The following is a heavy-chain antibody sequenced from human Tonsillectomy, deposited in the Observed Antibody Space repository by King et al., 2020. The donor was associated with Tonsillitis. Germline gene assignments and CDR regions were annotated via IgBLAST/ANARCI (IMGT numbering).Heavy chain of an antibody. J-gene: IGHJ4*02. CDR2: INHSGST. D-gene: IGHD2-15*01. CDR3: ASGSLVVVVAANQGPHQYYFDY. V-gene: IGHV4-34*01. CDR1: GGSFSGYY. Sequence: VQLQQWGAGLLKPSETLSRTCAVYGGSFSGYYWSWIRQSPGKGLEWIGEINHSGSTNYNPSLKSRVTISVDTSKNQFSLKLNSVTAADTAVYYCASGSLVVVVAANQGPHQYYFDYWGQGTLVTVSS.